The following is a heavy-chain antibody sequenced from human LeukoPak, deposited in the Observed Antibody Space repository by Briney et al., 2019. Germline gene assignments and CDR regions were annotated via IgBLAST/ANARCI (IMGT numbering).Heavy chain of an antibody. Sequence: SETLSLTCTVSGGSISGSSYYWGWIRQPPGKGLEWIGSIYYSGSTYYNPSLKSRVTISVDTSKNQFSLKLSSVTAADTAVYYCARAGNVYNWNYPFINWFDPWGQGTLVTVSS. D-gene: IGHD1-7*01. J-gene: IGHJ5*02. CDR3: ARAGNVYNWNYPFINWFDP. CDR2: IYYSGST. CDR1: GGSISGSSYY. V-gene: IGHV4-39*07.